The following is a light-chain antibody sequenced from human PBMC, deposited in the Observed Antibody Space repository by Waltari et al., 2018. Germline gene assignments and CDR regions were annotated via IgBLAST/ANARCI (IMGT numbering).Light chain of an antibody. CDR1: QGISSY. CDR2: KAS. J-gene: IGKJ2*03. Sequence: DIQLTQSPSSLSASVGDRVTITCRASQGISSYLAWYQQKPGKAPKLLIYKASSLQSGVPSRFSGSGSGTEFTLIISSLQPEDFAVYYCQQRNNYPYSFGQGTKVEIK. CDR3: QQRNNYPYS. V-gene: IGKV1-9*01.